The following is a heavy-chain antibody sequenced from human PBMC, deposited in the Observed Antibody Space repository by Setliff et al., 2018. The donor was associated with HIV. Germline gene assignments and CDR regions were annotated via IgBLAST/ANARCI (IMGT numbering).Heavy chain of an antibody. CDR2: ISVNKGHT. Sequence: ASVKVSCKASGYTFTTYDITWVRQAPGQGLEWLGWISVNKGHTNYAQKFQDRVTMTTDTSTSTAYMELTGLRSDDTAAYYCARDDSSGYYPSWAFDIWGQGTMVTVSS. J-gene: IGHJ3*02. V-gene: IGHV1-18*01. CDR1: GYTFTTYD. CDR3: ARDDSSGYYPSWAFDI. D-gene: IGHD3-22*01.